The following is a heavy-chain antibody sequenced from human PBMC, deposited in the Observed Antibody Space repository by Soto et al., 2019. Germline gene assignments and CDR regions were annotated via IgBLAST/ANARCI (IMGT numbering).Heavy chain of an antibody. CDR1: GFTFSDSY. V-gene: IGHV3-11*01. CDR3: ARVSWREKYGMDV. CDR2: ITFSGNTV. J-gene: IGHJ6*02. Sequence: GGSLRLSCAASGFTFSDSYMSWIRQAPGKGLEWISYITFSGNTVYYADSLKGRFTISRDNAKNALYLQMNRLRAEDTAVYYCARVSWREKYGMDVWGQGTTVTVSS.